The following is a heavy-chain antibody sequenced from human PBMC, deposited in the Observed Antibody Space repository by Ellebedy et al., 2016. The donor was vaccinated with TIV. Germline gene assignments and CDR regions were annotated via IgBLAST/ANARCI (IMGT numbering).Heavy chain of an antibody. D-gene: IGHD6-19*01. CDR2: INPSGGRT. Sequence: ASVKVSCXASGYTFTSYYMHWVRQAPGQGLEWMGIINPSGGRTSYAQKFQGRVTMTRDTSTSTVYMELSSLRSEDTAVYDCAITYSSGWSLDYWGQGTLVTVSS. CDR3: AITYSSGWSLDY. J-gene: IGHJ4*02. CDR1: GYTFTSYY. V-gene: IGHV1-46*01.